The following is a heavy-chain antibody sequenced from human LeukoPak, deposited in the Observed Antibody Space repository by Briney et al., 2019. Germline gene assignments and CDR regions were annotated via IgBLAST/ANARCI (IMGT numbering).Heavy chain of an antibody. D-gene: IGHD3-22*01. CDR1: GGSISSYY. Sequence: SETLSLTCTVSGGSISSYYWSWLRQPPGKGLECIGYTYYSGSTNYNPSLKSRVAISVDTSKNQFSLKLSSVTAADTAVYYCARRTYFYDSSGYYFDYWGQGTLVTVSS. J-gene: IGHJ4*02. CDR3: ARRTYFYDSSGYYFDY. V-gene: IGHV4-59*01. CDR2: TYYSGST.